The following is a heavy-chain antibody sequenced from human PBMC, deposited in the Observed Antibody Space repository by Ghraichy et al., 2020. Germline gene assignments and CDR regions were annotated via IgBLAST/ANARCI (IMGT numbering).Heavy chain of an antibody. CDR3: ARWRGGQSEFDC. J-gene: IGHJ4*02. CDR2: INQDGTLQ. Sequence: GSLRLSCATSGFTFGSYRLSWVRQAPGKGLEWVASINQDGTLQKYADSVRGRITASRDNAWNSLYLQMNRLRADDTAMYYCARWRGGQSEFDCWGQGALVTVSS. D-gene: IGHD2-21*01. CDR1: GFTFGSYR. V-gene: IGHV3-7*03.